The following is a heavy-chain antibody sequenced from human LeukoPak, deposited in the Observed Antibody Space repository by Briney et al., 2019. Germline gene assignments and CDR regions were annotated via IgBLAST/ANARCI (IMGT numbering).Heavy chain of an antibody. CDR1: GFTFSSYA. V-gene: IGHV3-21*01. J-gene: IGHJ6*02. CDR3: ARDRAPTGLYYYGMDV. D-gene: IGHD1-1*01. Sequence: GGSLRLSCAASGFTFSSYAMSWVRQAPGKGLEWVSSISSSSSYIYYADSVKGRFTISRDNAKNSLYLQMNSLRAEDTAVYYCARDRAPTGLYYYGMDVWGQGTTVTVSS. CDR2: ISSSSSYI.